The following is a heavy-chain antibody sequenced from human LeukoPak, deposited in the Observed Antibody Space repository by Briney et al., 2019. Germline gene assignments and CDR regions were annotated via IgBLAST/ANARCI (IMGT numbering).Heavy chain of an antibody. J-gene: IGHJ4*02. Sequence: GGSLRLSCAASGFTFSSYSMNWVRQAPGKGLEWVSYISSSSTIYYADSAKGRFTISRDNAKNSLYLQMNSLRAEDTAVYYCPSSSFDYWGQGTLVTVSS. D-gene: IGHD6-13*01. CDR2: ISSSSTI. V-gene: IGHV3-48*01. CDR3: PSSSFDY. CDR1: GFTFSSYS.